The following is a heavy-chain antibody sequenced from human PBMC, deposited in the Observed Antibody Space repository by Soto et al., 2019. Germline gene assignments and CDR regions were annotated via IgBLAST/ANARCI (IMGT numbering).Heavy chain of an antibody. CDR3: AHVYGGYDNFDY. CDR2: IYWDDDK. CDR1: GFSLSTSGVG. D-gene: IGHD5-12*01. V-gene: IGHV2-5*02. Sequence: QITLKESGPTLVKPTQTLTLTCTFSGFSLSTSGVGVGWIRQPPGKALEWLALIYWDDDKRYSPSLKSRLTXXKNXSKNQVVLTMTNMDPVDTATYYCAHVYGGYDNFDYWGQGTLVTVSS. J-gene: IGHJ4*02.